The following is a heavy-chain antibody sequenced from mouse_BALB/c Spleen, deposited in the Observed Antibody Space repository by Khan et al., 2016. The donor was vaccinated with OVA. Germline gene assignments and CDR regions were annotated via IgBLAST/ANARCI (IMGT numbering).Heavy chain of an antibody. CDR1: GFTFSSYG. D-gene: IGHD1-2*01. V-gene: IGHV5-17*02. CDR2: ISGDSITI. J-gene: IGHJ2*01. CDR3: ATSSLYGYHFDY. Sequence: EVELVESGGGLVQPGGSRKLSCAASGFTFSSYGMHWVRQAPERGLEWVAYISGDSITIYYADTVKGRFTISRDNPRNTLFLLMPSLMSEDPAMYYCATSSLYGYHFDYGGPGTTLTGSS.